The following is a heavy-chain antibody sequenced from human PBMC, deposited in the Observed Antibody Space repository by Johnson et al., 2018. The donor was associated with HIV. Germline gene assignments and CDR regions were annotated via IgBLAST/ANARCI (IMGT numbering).Heavy chain of an antibody. Sequence: QLVESGGDMVQPGRSLRLSCAASGFTLTTYAMHWVRQAPGKGLEWVSGISWNSGSIGYADSVKGRFTISRDNAKNSLYLQMNSLRAEDTALYYCAASPEDLRAFDIWGQGTMVTVSS. V-gene: IGHV3-9*01. CDR1: GFTLTTYA. CDR2: ISWNSGSI. D-gene: IGHD2-15*01. J-gene: IGHJ3*02. CDR3: AASPEDLRAFDI.